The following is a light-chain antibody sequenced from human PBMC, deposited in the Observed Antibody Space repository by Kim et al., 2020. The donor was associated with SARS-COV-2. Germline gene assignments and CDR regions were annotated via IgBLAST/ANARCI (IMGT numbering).Light chain of an antibody. CDR1: QTVSSN. CDR2: GAS. CDR3: QQYNNWPPT. J-gene: IGKJ1*01. V-gene: IGKV3-15*01. Sequence: VSPGERATLSCRASQTVSSNLAWYQQHPGRAPRLLIYGASTRSTGVPARFSGSVSETDFTLTISSLQSEDFALYYCQQYNNWPPTFGQGTKVDIK.